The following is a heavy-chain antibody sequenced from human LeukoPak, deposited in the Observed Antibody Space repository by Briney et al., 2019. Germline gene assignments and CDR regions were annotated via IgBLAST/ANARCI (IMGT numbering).Heavy chain of an antibody. CDR2: LSSSGSNT. CDR3: AVNWNIDY. CDR1: GFTFSSYA. V-gene: IGHV3-23*01. Sequence: GGSLRLSCAASGFTFSSYAMGWVRQAPGEGLEWVSVLSSSGSNTYYADSVKGRFTISRDNSKNTLYLQMNSLRAEDTAVYYCAVNWNIDYWGQGTLVTVSS. D-gene: IGHD1/OR15-1a*01. J-gene: IGHJ4*02.